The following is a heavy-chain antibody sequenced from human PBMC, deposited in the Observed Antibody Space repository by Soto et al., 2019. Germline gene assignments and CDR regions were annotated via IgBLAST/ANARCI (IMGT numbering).Heavy chain of an antibody. D-gene: IGHD3-10*01. CDR1: GGSFSGFY. Sequence: QVQLQQWGAGLLKPSETLSLTCGVFGGSFSGFYWSWIRQPPEKGLEWIGEINHSGSTNFNPSLKSRVTISVDTSKNQFSLKLSSVTAADTAVYYCARGRYNYYGSGSYQKLNWFDPWGQGTLVTISS. CDR2: INHSGST. V-gene: IGHV4-34*01. CDR3: ARGRYNYYGSGSYQKLNWFDP. J-gene: IGHJ5*02.